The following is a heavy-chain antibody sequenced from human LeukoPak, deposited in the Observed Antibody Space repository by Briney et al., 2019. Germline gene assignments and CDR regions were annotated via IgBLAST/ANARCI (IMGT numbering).Heavy chain of an antibody. V-gene: IGHV3-23*01. CDR1: GFTFSSYA. CDR3: AKDRDYVNYFDY. CDR2: ISGSGGST. J-gene: IGHJ4*02. Sequence: PGGSLRVSCAASGFTFSSYAMSCVLDAPGEGLEWVSAISGSGGSTYYADSVKGRFTISRDNSKNTLYLQMNSLRAEDTAVYYCAKDRDYVNYFDYWGQGTLVTVSS. D-gene: IGHD4-17*01.